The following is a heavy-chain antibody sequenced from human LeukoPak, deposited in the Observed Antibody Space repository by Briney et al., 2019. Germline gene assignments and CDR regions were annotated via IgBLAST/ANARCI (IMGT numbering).Heavy chain of an antibody. D-gene: IGHD6-13*01. CDR2: IWYDGSNK. J-gene: IGHJ4*02. CDR3: ARDPSSSWLDY. V-gene: IGHV3-33*01. Sequence: PGGSLRLSCAASGFTFSSYGMHWVRQAPGKGLEWVAVIWYDGSNKYYADSVKGRFTISRDNSKNTLYLQMNSLRAEDTAVYYCARDPSSSWLDYWGQGTLVTVSS. CDR1: GFTFSSYG.